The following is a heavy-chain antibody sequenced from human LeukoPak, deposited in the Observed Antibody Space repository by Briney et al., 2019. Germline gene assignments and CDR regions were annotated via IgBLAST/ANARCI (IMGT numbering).Heavy chain of an antibody. Sequence: PGGSLRLSCAASGFTFSSYGMHWVRQAPGKGLEWVAVISYDGSNKYYADSVKGRFTISRDNSKNTLYLQMNSLRAEDTAVYYCAKDRVGAAIFDYWGQGTLVTVSS. V-gene: IGHV3-30*18. CDR2: ISYDGSNK. J-gene: IGHJ4*02. CDR3: AKDRVGAAIFDY. CDR1: GFTFSSYG. D-gene: IGHD2-15*01.